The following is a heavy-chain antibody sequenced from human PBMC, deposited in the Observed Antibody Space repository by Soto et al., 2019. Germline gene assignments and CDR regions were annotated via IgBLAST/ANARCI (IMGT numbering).Heavy chain of an antibody. CDR3: AKDGTRSGDGYNDAFDI. J-gene: IGHJ3*02. CDR1: GFTFSSYA. Sequence: GGSLRLSCAASGFTFSSYAMSWVRQAPGKGLEWVSAISGSGGSTYYADSVKGRFTISRDNSKNTLYLQMNSLRAEDTAVYYCAKDGTRSGDGYNDAFDIWGQGTMVTVSS. V-gene: IGHV3-23*01. D-gene: IGHD1-1*01. CDR2: ISGSGGST.